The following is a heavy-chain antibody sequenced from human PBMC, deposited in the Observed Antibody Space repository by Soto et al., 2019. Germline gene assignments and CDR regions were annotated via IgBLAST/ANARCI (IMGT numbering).Heavy chain of an antibody. J-gene: IGHJ6*02. CDR1: GYSPSCNSAA. CDR2: TYYRSKWNT. Sequence: SHALSLTCLISGYSPSCNSAAWNLIRQCPSRGLEWLGRTYYRSKWNTDSAVSMKNRITITPLTSKNLSSLQLDSETPEDTAVYYWARQTIACLALYGSDVRGQGTTVTVAS. V-gene: IGHV6-1*01. CDR3: ARQTIACLALYGSDV. D-gene: IGHD3-3*01.